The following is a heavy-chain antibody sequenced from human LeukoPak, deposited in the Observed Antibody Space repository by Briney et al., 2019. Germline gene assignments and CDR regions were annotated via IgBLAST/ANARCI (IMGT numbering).Heavy chain of an antibody. V-gene: IGHV4-4*07. D-gene: IGHD1-20*01. CDR3: ARLDNLLDAFDI. J-gene: IGHJ3*02. CDR2: IYTSGST. CDR1: GGSISSYY. Sequence: SETLSLTCTVSGGSISSYYWSWIRQPAGKGLEWIGRIYTSGSTNYNPSLKSRVTISVDTSKNQFSLKLSSVTAADTAVYHCARLDNLLDAFDIWGQGTMVTVSS.